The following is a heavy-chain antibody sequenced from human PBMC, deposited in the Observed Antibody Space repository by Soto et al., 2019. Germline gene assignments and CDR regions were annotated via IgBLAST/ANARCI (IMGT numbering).Heavy chain of an antibody. CDR2: ISGSDGST. D-gene: IGHD6-13*01. CDR1: GFTFSSYA. J-gene: IGHJ4*02. V-gene: IGHV3-23*01. Sequence: EVQLLESGGGLVQPGGSLRLSCAASGFTFSSYAMNWVRQAPGKGLEWVSVISGSDGSTYYEDSVKGRFTISRDNSKNTLNLQMNSRRAEDTAVYYCATRSSSWYFDYWGQGTLVTVSS. CDR3: ATRSSSWYFDY.